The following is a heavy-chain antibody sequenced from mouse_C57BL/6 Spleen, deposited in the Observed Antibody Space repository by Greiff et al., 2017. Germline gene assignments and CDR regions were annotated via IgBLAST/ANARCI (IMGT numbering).Heavy chain of an antibody. CDR1: GYSITSGYY. V-gene: IGHV3-6*01. CDR3: ASVYYDYDRTMDY. Sequence: EVQVVEPGPGLVKPSQSLSLTCSVTGYSITSGYYWNWIRQFPGNKLEWRGYISYDGSNNYNPSHKNRISVTRDTSKNQFFLKLDSVTTEDTATYYCASVYYDYDRTMDYWGQGTSVTVSS. D-gene: IGHD2-4*01. J-gene: IGHJ4*01. CDR2: ISYDGSN.